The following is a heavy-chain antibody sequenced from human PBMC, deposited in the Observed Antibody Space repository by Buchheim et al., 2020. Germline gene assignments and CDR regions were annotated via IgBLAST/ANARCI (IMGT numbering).Heavy chain of an antibody. J-gene: IGHJ4*02. CDR3: ARVLYTVTTAPR. V-gene: IGHV3-21*01. D-gene: IGHD4-17*01. CDR2: ISSCCSYI. Sequence: VQLVESGGGLVKPGGSLRLSCAASGFTFSSYSMNWVRQAPGKGLEWVSSISSCCSYIYYAASVTFRFTISRDNAKHSLYLQMNSLRAEDTAVYYCARVLYTVTTAPRWGQGTL. CDR1: GFTFSSYS.